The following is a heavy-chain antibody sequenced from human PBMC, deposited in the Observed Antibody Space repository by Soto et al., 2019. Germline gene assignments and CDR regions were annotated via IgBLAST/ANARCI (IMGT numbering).Heavy chain of an antibody. CDR2: ITNDGTNK. CDR1: GFTFSRYG. D-gene: IGHD2-21*01. CDR3: VHPKLLGARYDGLDV. Sequence: GGSLRLSCAASGFTFSRYGMRWVRQAPGKGLEWVAAITNDGTNKDYVDSVKGRFIISRDNSKNTLYLQVNSLRSEDTAVYYCVHPKLLGARYDGLDVWGQGNTVTVSS. V-gene: IGHV3-30*03. J-gene: IGHJ6*02.